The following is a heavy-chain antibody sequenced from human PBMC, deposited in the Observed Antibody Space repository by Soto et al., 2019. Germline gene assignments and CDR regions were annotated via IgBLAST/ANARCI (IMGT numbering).Heavy chain of an antibody. Sequence: VQLVESGGGVVQPGKSVRLSCAASGFTFRNYGMHWVRQAPGKGLEWVAVIWYDGSDKYYVDSVKGRFTISRDNSKNTLYLRMNSRRAEGRAVYYCWRGGPNGSHFDKWGQGTVVTVSS. J-gene: IGHJ4*02. V-gene: IGHV3-33*01. CDR1: GFTFRNYG. CDR2: IWYDGSDK. CDR3: WRGGPNGSHFDK. D-gene: IGHD1-1*01.